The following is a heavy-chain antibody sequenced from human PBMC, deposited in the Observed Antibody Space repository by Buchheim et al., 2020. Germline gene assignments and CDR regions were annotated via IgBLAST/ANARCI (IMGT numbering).Heavy chain of an antibody. Sequence: QVQLQQWGAGLLKPSETLSLTCAVYGGSFGGYYWSWIRQPPGKGLEWIGEMDHSGSTNYNSSLKSRVNISGDTSKNQFSLKMRSVTAADTAVYYCARRYSGFYAFDYWGQGT. CDR1: GGSFGGYY. CDR3: ARRYSGFYAFDY. CDR2: MDHSGST. J-gene: IGHJ4*02. V-gene: IGHV4-34*01. D-gene: IGHD1-26*01.